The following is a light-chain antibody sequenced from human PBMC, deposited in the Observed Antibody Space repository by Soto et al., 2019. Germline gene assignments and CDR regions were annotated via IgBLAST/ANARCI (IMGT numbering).Light chain of an antibody. CDR2: DTN. Sequence: QAVVTQEPSLTVSPGGTVTLTCALSTGAVTSGHSPNWFEQKPGHAPRALIYDTNNKHPWTPGRFSGSLLGGKAALTLSGVQPEDEAEFYCLLYFAGVAVFGGGTKLTVL. CDR1: TGAVTSGHS. CDR3: LLYFAGVAV. J-gene: IGLJ2*01. V-gene: IGLV7-43*01.